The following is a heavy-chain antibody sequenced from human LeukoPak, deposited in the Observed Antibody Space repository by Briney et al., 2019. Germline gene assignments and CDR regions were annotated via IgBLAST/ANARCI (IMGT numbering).Heavy chain of an antibody. CDR1: GGTFSSYA. J-gene: IGHJ6*03. CDR3: AGASADNWNYVHYYYYMDV. CDR2: IIPIFGTA. Sequence: SVKVSCKASGGTFSSYAISWVRQAPGQGLEWMGGIIPIFGTANYAQKFQGRVTITTDESTSTAYMELSSLRSEDTAVYYCAGASADNWNYVHYYYYMDVWGKGTTVTVSS. V-gene: IGHV1-69*05. D-gene: IGHD1-7*01.